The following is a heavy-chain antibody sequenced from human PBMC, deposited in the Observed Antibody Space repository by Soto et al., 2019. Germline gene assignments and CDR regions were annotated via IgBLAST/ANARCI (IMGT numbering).Heavy chain of an antibody. CDR3: ARHYYDSSGYSNWFDP. CDR2: IYYSGST. CDR1: GGSISSSSYY. V-gene: IGHV4-39*01. D-gene: IGHD3-22*01. Sequence: SETLSLTCTVSGGSISSSSYYWGWIRQPPGKGLEWIGSIYYSGSTYYNPSLKSRVTISVDTSKNQFSLKLSSVTAADTAVYYCARHYYDSSGYSNWFDPWGQGSLVTVVS. J-gene: IGHJ5*02.